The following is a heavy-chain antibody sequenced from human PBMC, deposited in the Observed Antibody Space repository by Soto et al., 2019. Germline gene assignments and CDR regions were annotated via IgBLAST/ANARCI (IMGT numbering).Heavy chain of an antibody. J-gene: IGHJ6*02. CDR1: GFTFSSYG. V-gene: IGHV3-30*03. Sequence: PGGSLRLSCAASGFTFSSYGMHWVRQAPGKGLEWVAVISYDGSNKYYADSVKGRFTISRDNSKNTLYLQMNSLRAEDTAVYYCAIEYMPTVITGDYGMDVWGQGTTVTVSS. D-gene: IGHD4-17*01. CDR3: AIEYMPTVITGDYGMDV. CDR2: ISYDGSNK.